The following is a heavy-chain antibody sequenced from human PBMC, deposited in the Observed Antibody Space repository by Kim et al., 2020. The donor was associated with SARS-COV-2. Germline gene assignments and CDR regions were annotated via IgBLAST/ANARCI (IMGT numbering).Heavy chain of an antibody. Sequence: GGSLRLSCTGSGFTFSSYMNWVRQAPGKGLEWVSYISGSSSTIYYADSVKGRFTISRDNAKNSLYLQMNSLRVEDTALYYCARGRDDSSAYYVKYWGQGTLVTVSS. J-gene: IGHJ4*01. V-gene: IGHV3-48*04. CDR3: ARGRDDSSAYYVKY. CDR2: ISGSSSTI. D-gene: IGHD3-22*01. CDR1: GFTFSSY.